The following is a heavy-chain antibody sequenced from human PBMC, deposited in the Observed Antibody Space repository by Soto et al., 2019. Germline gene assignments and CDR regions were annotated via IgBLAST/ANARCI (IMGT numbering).Heavy chain of an antibody. J-gene: IGHJ6*02. V-gene: IGHV3-30-3*01. CDR2: ISYDGSNK. CDR3: AGPRLTLTADV. CDR1: GFTFSSYA. Sequence: QVQLVESGGGVVQPGRSLRLSCAASGFTFSSYAMHWVRQAPGKGLEWVAVISYDGSNKYYADSVKGRFTISRDNSKNTLYLQMNSLRAEDTAVYYCAGPRLTLTADVWGQGTTVTVSS. D-gene: IGHD5-18*01.